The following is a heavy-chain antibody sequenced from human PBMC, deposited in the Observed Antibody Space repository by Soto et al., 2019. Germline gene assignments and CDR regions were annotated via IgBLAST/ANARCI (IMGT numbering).Heavy chain of an antibody. CDR3: AVGGGGTRY. CDR2: INPGDGYT. Sequence: QVHLVQSGAEVTKPGASVKVSCKTSGYTFSSFAIHWVRQAPGQGLECMAWINPGDGYTRLLQKFQGRVTVTRYTSATTVFMELNSLTSEDTAVYYCAVGGGGTRYWGQGTQVTVSS. J-gene: IGHJ4*02. D-gene: IGHD1-1*01. V-gene: IGHV1-3*01. CDR1: GYTFSSFA.